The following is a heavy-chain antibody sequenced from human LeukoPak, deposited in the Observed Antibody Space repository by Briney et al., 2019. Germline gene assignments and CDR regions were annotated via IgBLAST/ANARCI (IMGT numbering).Heavy chain of an antibody. CDR2: ISISGDIT. D-gene: IGHD4/OR15-4a*01. J-gene: IGHJ4*02. CDR3: ANEEVPNDY. CDR1: GFTFSSHA. V-gene: IGHV3-23*01. Sequence: GGSLRLSCAVSGFTFSSHALTWVRQAPGKGLEWVSGISISGDITYYADSVQGRFIISRDNSKNTVYLQMNSLRVEDTAVYYCANEEVPNDYWGQGTLVTVSS.